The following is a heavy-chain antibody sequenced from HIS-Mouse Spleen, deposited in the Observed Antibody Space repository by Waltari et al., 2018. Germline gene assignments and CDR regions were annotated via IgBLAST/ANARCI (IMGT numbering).Heavy chain of an antibody. CDR3: ARGGLLAATYYFDY. J-gene: IGHJ4*02. CDR2: IYYSGST. V-gene: IGHV4-59*08. CDR1: GGGIRRYY. Sequence: QVQLQESGPGLVNPSETLSLTGTGAGGGIRRYYRSWIRQLPGTGLEWIGYIYYSGSTNYNPSLKSRFTISVDTSKTQFSLKLSSVTAADTAVYYCARGGLLAATYYFDYWGQGTLVTVSS. D-gene: IGHD2-15*01.